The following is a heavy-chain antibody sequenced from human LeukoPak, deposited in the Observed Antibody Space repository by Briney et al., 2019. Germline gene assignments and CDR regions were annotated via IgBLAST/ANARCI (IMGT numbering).Heavy chain of an antibody. V-gene: IGHV3-23*01. CDR2: IIGRGGRT. D-gene: IGHD2-2*01. Sequence: PGGSLSLSCLASGLTFSSYAMSWVRQAPGKGLEWVSAIIGRGGRTYYGDSVKGRFTITRDNSKNTLYLQMNSLRAEDTAVYYCAKGCSITSCYNWFDPWGQGTLVTVSS. CDR3: AKGCSITSCYNWFDP. J-gene: IGHJ5*02. CDR1: GLTFSSYA.